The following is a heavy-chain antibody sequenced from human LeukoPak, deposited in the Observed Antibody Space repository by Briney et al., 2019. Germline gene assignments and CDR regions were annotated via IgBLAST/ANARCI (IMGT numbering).Heavy chain of an antibody. CDR2: IYYSGST. V-gene: IGHV4-39*07. D-gene: IGHD2-8*01. J-gene: IGHJ5*02. CDR3: ASGYCTNAVCPHWFDP. CDR1: GGSISSSSYY. Sequence: SGTLSLTCTVSGGSISSSSYYWGWIRQPPGKGLEWIGSIYYSGSTYYNPSLKSRVTISVETSKNQFSLKLSSVTAADTAVYYCASGYCTNAVCPHWFDPWGQGTLVTVSS.